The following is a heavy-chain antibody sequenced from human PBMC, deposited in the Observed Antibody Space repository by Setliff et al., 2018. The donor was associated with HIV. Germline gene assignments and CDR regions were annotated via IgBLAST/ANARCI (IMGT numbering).Heavy chain of an antibody. CDR3: ASNWQYYYDSSGYPFDY. CDR1: GGSISSHY. J-gene: IGHJ4*02. V-gene: IGHV4-59*08. Sequence: SETLSLTCTVSGGSISSHYWSWIRQPPGKGLEWIGSIYHSGSTYYNPSLKSRVTISVDTSKNQFSLKLSSVTAADTAVYYCASNWQYYYDSSGYPFDYWGQGTLVTVSS. CDR2: IYHSGST. D-gene: IGHD3-22*01.